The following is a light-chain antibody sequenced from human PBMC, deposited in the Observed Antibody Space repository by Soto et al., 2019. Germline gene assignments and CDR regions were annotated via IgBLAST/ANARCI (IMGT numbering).Light chain of an antibody. CDR3: QQYNGYPWT. J-gene: IGKJ1*01. V-gene: IGKV1-5*03. CDR1: QSISSW. Sequence: DIQMTQSPSTLSASVGDRVTITCRASQSISSWLAWYQQKPGNAPKVLIYKASSLESGVPSRFSGSGSGTEFTLTISSLQPDDFATYSCQQYNGYPWTFGQGTKVEIK. CDR2: KAS.